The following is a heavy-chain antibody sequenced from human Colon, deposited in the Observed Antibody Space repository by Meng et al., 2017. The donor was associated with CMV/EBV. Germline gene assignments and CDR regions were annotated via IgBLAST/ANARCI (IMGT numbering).Heavy chain of an antibody. Sequence: GESLKISCAASGSSFSNSWMIWVRRAPGKGLEWVAKTNEDGSDKYYVDSVKGRFTISRDNAKNSLYLQMNSLRAEDTAVYYCASYTWTQLCIWGQGTLVTVSS. J-gene: IGHJ4*02. D-gene: IGHD5-18*01. CDR2: TNEDGSDK. V-gene: IGHV3-7*01. CDR3: ASYTWTQLCI. CDR1: GSSFSNSW.